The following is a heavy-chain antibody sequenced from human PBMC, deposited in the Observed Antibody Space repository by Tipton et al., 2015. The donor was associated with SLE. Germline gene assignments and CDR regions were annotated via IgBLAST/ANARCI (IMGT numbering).Heavy chain of an antibody. J-gene: IGHJ5*02. CDR1: GGSFSGYY. CDR2: INHSGST. V-gene: IGHV4-34*01. CDR3: ARGGLVIAHFDP. D-gene: IGHD2-15*01. Sequence: TLSLTCAVYGGSFSGYYWTWIRQTPEKGLEWIGEINHSGSTNYNPSLKSRVTISVDTSKNQFSLKLNSVTAADTAVYYCARGGLVIAHFDPWGQGTLVTVSS.